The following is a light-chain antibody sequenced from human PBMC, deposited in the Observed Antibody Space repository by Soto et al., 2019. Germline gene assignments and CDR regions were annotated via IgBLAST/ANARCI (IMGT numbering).Light chain of an antibody. CDR1: SNDVGGYNY. V-gene: IGLV2-14*01. J-gene: IGLJ1*01. Sequence: QSALTPPDSVSGSPGQSITISCTGTSNDVGGYNYVSWYQQHLGKAPKLMIYEVSNRPSGISNRFSGSKSGNAASLTISGLQAEDEADYNCSSYTTSSTYVFGTGTKLTVL. CDR3: SSYTTSSTYV. CDR2: EVS.